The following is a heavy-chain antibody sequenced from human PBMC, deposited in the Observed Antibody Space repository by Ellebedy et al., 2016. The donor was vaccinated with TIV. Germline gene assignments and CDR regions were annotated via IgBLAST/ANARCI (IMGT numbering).Heavy chain of an antibody. V-gene: IGHV3-49*04. D-gene: IGHD6-13*01. J-gene: IGHJ6*02. CDR3: TRDLTTLAAAGTGIYYYTMDV. Sequence: GESLKISXTASEFTFGDYAMSWVRQAPGKGLEWVSFIRSEAYGGTTEYAASVKGRFTISRDDSKSIAYLQMNSLKAEDTAVYYCTRDLTTLAAAGTGIYYYTMDVWGQGTTVTVSS. CDR1: EFTFGDYA. CDR2: IRSEAYGGTT.